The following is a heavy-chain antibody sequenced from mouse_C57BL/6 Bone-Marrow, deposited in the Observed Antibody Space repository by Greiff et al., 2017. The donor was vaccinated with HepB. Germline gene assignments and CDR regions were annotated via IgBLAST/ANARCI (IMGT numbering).Heavy chain of an antibody. J-gene: IGHJ1*03. Sequence: ESGPELVKPGASVKISCKASGYAFSSSWMNWVKQRPGKGLEWIGRIYPGDGDTNYNGKIKGKATLTADKSSSTAYMQLRSLTSEDSAVYFCARFITTVPHWYFDVWGTGTTVTVSS. V-gene: IGHV1-82*01. CDR2: IYPGDGDT. CDR3: ARFITTVPHWYFDV. D-gene: IGHD1-1*01. CDR1: GYAFSSSW.